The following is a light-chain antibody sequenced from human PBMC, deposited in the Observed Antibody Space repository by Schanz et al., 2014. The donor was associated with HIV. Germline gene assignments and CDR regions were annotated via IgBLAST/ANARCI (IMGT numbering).Light chain of an antibody. J-gene: IGKJ4*01. CDR1: QSVSSS. Sequence: ETVMTQSPATLSVSPGEGVTLSCRASQSVSSSLAWYQQKVGQAPRLLIYDASNRATGVPARFSGSGSGTEFTLTISRVEPEDFAVYYCQQRSNWPPPFGGGTKVEIK. CDR2: DAS. CDR3: QQRSNWPPP. V-gene: IGKV3-11*01.